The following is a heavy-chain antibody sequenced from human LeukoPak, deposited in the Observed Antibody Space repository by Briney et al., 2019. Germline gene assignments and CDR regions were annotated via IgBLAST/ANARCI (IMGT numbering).Heavy chain of an antibody. V-gene: IGHV4-39*01. Sequence: SETLSLTCTVSGGSFSSSYYWGWIRQPPGKGLDWIGSIYYGGSTYYNPSLRSRVTTSVDTSKNQFSLKLTSVTAADTAVYYCARHGNHYYGSGGFDYWGQGTLVTVSS. CDR3: ARHGNHYYGSGGFDY. D-gene: IGHD3-10*01. CDR1: GGSFSSSYY. CDR2: IYYGGST. J-gene: IGHJ4*02.